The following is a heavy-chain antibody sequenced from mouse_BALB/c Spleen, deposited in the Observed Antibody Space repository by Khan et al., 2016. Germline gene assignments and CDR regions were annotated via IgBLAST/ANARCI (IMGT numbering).Heavy chain of an antibody. J-gene: IGHJ2*01. D-gene: IGHD2-4*01. V-gene: IGHV1-4*02. CDR2: INPSSVYT. CDR1: GYTFTNYT. CDR3: ARWEIFYDYFRVRRYYFDY. Sequence: QVQLKQSAAELARPGASVKMSCRASGYTFTNYTMHWVKQRPGQGLEWIGYINPSSVYTEYNQKFKDKTTLTADKSSSTAYMQLSSLTSADSAVYYCARWEIFYDYFRVRRYYFDYWGQGTTLTVSS.